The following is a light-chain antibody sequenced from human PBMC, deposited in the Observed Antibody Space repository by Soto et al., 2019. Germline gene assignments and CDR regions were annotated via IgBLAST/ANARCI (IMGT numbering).Light chain of an antibody. V-gene: IGKV1-9*01. CDR3: QQYYTYPRT. Sequence: DIQLTQSPSFLSASVGDRVAITGRASQGISSNLAWYQQKPGKAPKLLIYAASTLQSGVPSRFSGSGSGTDFTLTISCLQSEDFATYYCQQYYTYPRTFGQGTKVDIK. CDR1: QGISSN. J-gene: IGKJ1*01. CDR2: AAS.